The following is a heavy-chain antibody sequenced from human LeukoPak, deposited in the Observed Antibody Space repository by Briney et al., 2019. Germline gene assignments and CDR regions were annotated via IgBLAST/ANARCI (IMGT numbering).Heavy chain of an antibody. CDR2: ISSNGGST. V-gene: IGHV3-64*04. D-gene: IGHD3-9*01. J-gene: IGHJ4*02. CDR3: AKDYDILTGYYRTYFDY. Sequence: GGSLRLSCSASGFTFSSYAMHWVRQAPGKGLEYVSAISSNGGSTYYADSVKGRFTISRDNSKNTLYLQMNSLRAEDTAVYYCAKDYDILTGYYRTYFDYWGQGTLVTVSS. CDR1: GFTFSSYA.